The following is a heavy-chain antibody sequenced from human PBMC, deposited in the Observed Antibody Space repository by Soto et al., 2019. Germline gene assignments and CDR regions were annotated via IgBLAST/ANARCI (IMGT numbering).Heavy chain of an antibody. CDR1: GYTFTIYG. V-gene: IGHV1-18*01. CDR2: ISAYNGNT. J-gene: IGHJ4*02. D-gene: IGHD3-22*01. Sequence: ASVTVSCTASGYTFTIYGIIWVRQAPGQGLEWMGWISAYNGNTNYAQKLQGRVTMTTDTSTSTAYMELRSLRSDDTAVYYCARLPIFYDSSGYSQNYWGQGTLVTVSS. CDR3: ARLPIFYDSSGYSQNY.